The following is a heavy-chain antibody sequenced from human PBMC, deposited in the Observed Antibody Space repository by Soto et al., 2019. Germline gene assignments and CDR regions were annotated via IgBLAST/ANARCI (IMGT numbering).Heavy chain of an antibody. J-gene: IGHJ4*02. V-gene: IGHV4-4*07. CDR2: IYISGTT. D-gene: IGHD2-15*01. CDR3: ARINGGSPDF. Sequence: SETLSLTCTVSGGSMNAHFWSWIRQSAGKGLEWIGHIYISGTTMYNPYLKSRVTMSVDPPKNQLSLKLTSVTAADTAVYYCARINGGSPDFWGQGTLVTVSS. CDR1: GGSMNAHF.